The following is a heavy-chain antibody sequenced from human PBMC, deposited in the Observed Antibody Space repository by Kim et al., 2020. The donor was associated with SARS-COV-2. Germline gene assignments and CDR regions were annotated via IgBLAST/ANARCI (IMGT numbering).Heavy chain of an antibody. J-gene: IGHJ4*02. V-gene: IGHV3-15*01. Sequence: GGSLRLSCVVSGFTFSNAWMSWVRQAPGKGLEWVGRIKSKTDGGTTDYAAPVKGRFTISRDDSRNTLYLQMNSLKTEDTAVYYCTTGPYSNSWVSGADYWGQGTLVTVSS. CDR1: GFTFSNAW. CDR2: IKSKTDGGTT. CDR3: TTGPYSNSWVSGADY. D-gene: IGHD6-13*01.